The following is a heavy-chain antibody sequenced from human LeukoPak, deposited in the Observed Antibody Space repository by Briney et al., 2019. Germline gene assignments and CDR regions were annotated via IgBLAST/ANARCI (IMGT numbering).Heavy chain of an antibody. CDR2: INHSGST. Sequence: PSETLSLTCAVYGGSFSGYYWSWIRQPPGKGLEWIGEINHSGSTNYNPSLKSRVTISVDTSKNQFSLKLSSVTAADTAVYYCARHRRYSYGLRRNWFDPWGQGTLVTVSS. CDR3: ARHRRYSYGLRRNWFDP. J-gene: IGHJ5*02. V-gene: IGHV4-34*01. CDR1: GGSFSGYY. D-gene: IGHD5-18*01.